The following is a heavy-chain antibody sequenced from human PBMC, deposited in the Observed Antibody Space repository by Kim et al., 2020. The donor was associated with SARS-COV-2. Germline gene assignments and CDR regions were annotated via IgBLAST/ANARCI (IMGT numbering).Heavy chain of an antibody. J-gene: IGHJ4*02. CDR3: AKFVMDIFHPYDS. CDR1: GFTFSSYA. Sequence: GGSLRLSCAASGFTFSSYAVSWVRQAPGKGLEWVSAISGSGDSTYYADSVKGRFTISRDNSKNTLYLQMNSLRAEDTALYYCAKFVMDIFHPYDSWGQGTLVTVSS. V-gene: IGHV3-23*01. CDR2: ISGSGDST. D-gene: IGHD2-2*03.